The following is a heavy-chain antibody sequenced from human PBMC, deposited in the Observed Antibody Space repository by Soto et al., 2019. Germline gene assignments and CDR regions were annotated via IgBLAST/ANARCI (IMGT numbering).Heavy chain of an antibody. CDR2: IIPIFGTA. J-gene: IGHJ3*02. CDR1: GGTFSSYA. D-gene: IGHD3-22*01. Sequence: SVKVSCKASGGTFSSYAISWVRQAPGQGLEWMGGIIPIFGTANYAQKFQGRVTITADESTSTAYMELSSLRSEDTAVYYCAKGRITMIVVVPDAFDIWGQGTMVTVSS. V-gene: IGHV1-69*13. CDR3: AKGRITMIVVVPDAFDI.